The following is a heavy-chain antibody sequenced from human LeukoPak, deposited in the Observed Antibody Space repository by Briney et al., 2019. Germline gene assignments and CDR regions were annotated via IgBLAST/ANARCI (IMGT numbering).Heavy chain of an antibody. Sequence: GASVKVSCKASGYTFTSYGISWVRQAPGQGLEWMGWISAYNGNTNYAQKLQGRVTMTTDTSTSTAYMELRSLRSDDTAVYYCARESQIDSSGYLADYWGQGTLVTVSS. CDR1: GYTFTSYG. CDR3: ARESQIDSSGYLADY. CDR2: ISAYNGNT. V-gene: IGHV1-18*01. J-gene: IGHJ4*02. D-gene: IGHD3-22*01.